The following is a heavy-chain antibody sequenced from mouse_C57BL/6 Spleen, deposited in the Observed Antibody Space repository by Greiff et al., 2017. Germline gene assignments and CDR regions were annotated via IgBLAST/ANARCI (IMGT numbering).Heavy chain of an antibody. CDR3: ARGIFHGNYWYFDV. CDR1: GYTFTDYY. Sequence: EVQLQQSGPELVKPGASVKISCKASGYTFTDYYMNWVKQSHGKSLEWIGDINPNNGGTSYNQKFKGKATLTVDKSSSTAYMELRSLTSEDSAVYYCARGIFHGNYWYFDVWGTGTTVTVSS. CDR2: INPNNGGT. D-gene: IGHD2-1*01. J-gene: IGHJ1*03. V-gene: IGHV1-26*01.